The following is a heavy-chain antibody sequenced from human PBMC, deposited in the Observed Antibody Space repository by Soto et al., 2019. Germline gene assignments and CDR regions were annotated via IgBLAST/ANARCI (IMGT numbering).Heavy chain of an antibody. Sequence: EVQLLESGGGLVQPGGSLRLSCAASGFTFSSYAMYWVRQAPGKGLEWVSGISSGGGSPYYADSVKGRFTISRDNSNNTLYLQMNSLRAEDRAVYYCAKADGRIVARHFDFWGQGSLVTVSS. CDR2: ISSGGGSP. V-gene: IGHV3-23*01. J-gene: IGHJ4*02. CDR3: AKADGRIVARHFDF. CDR1: GFTFSSYA. D-gene: IGHD6-6*01.